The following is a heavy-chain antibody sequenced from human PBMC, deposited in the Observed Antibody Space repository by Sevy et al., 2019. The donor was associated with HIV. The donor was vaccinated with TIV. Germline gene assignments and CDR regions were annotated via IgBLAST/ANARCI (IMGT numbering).Heavy chain of an antibody. D-gene: IGHD3-10*01. Sequence: LRLSCVGSGFTFRNFGVHWLRQAPGKGLEWLSVVSYDGSSKYYVDSVKGRFMVSRDNSKNTLYLQMNSLRTEDTAVYYCARGGSGDYYYYGVDVWGQGTTVTVSS. CDR1: GFTFRNFG. V-gene: IGHV3-30*03. CDR2: VSYDGSSK. J-gene: IGHJ6*02. CDR3: ARGGSGDYYYYGVDV.